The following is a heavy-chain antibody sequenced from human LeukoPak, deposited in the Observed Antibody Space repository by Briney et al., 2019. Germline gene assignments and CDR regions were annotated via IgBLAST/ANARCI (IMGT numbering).Heavy chain of an antibody. V-gene: IGHV1-69*05. D-gene: IGHD3-16*01. CDR3: ARGKGARDY. CDR2: IIPIFGTA. J-gene: IGHJ4*02. CDR1: GGTFSSYA. Sequence: GSSVKVSCKASGGTFSSYAISWVRQAPGQGLEWMGGIIPIFGTANYAQKFQGRVTMTTDTSTSTAYMELRSLRSDDTAVYYCARGKGARDYWGQGTLATVSS.